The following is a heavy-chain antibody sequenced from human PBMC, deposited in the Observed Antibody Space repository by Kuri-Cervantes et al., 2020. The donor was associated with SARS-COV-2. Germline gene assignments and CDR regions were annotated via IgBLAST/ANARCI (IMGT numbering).Heavy chain of an antibody. Sequence: SCTVSGGSISSGGYYWSWIRQHPGKGLEWIGYIYYSGSTYYNPSLKSRVTISVDTSKNQFSLKLSSVTAADTAVYYCASRNDMITFGGVIVMGFDYCGQGTLVTVSS. CDR3: ASRNDMITFGGVIVMGFDY. CDR1: GGSISSGGYY. J-gene: IGHJ4*02. D-gene: IGHD3-16*02. CDR2: IYYSGST. V-gene: IGHV4-31*02.